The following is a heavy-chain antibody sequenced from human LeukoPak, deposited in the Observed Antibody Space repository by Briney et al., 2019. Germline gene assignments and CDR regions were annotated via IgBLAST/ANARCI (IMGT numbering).Heavy chain of an antibody. J-gene: IGHJ4*02. D-gene: IGHD6-25*01. CDR1: GGSISSYY. Sequence: KPSETLSLTCTVSGGSISSYYWSWIRQPPGKGLEWIANIYHTGRTNYNPSLSSRVTISIDTAKNQFSLKLTSVTAADTAVYYCARRGRNSSGWQDYLWGQGTLVIVSS. V-gene: IGHV4-59*01. CDR2: IYHTGRT. CDR3: ARRGRNSSGWQDYL.